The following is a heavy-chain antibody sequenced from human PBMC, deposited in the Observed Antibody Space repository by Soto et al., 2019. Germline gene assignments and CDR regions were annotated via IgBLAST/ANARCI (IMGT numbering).Heavy chain of an antibody. V-gene: IGHV4-59*02. D-gene: IGHD1-26*01. CDR1: GGSVSNSY. CDR2: VYYSGST. Sequence: PSETLSLTCTVSGGSVSNSYWGWIRQPPGKGLEWVAYVYYSGSTNYNPSLGSRVTISVDKSKNQYSLKMTSVTGADTAVDYCARGGAHEWELLVQHVDHWGPGTLVTVSS. J-gene: IGHJ4*02. CDR3: ARGGAHEWELLVQHVDH.